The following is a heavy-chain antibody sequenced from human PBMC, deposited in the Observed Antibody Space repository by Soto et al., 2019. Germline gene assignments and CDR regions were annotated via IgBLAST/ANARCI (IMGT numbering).Heavy chain of an antibody. CDR2: ISYDGSNK. J-gene: IGHJ4*02. V-gene: IGHV3-30-3*01. CDR3: ARGPGFWSGYYKPDFDY. D-gene: IGHD3-3*01. Sequence: QVQLVESGGGVVQPGRSLRLSCAASGFTFSSYAMHWVRQAPGKGLEWVAVISYDGSNKYYADSVKGRFTISRDNSKNTLYLQMNSLRAEDTAVYYCARGPGFWSGYYKPDFDYWGQGTLVTVSS. CDR1: GFTFSSYA.